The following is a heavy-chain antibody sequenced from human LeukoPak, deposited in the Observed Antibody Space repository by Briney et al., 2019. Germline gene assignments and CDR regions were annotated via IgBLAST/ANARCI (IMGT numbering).Heavy chain of an antibody. CDR3: ARESGVTASPYTGTHSDL. J-gene: IGHJ5*02. V-gene: IGHV3-53*05. D-gene: IGHD1-26*01. CDR1: GFTVSSNH. CDR2: IYSGGST. Sequence: GGSLRLSCAASGFTVSSNHMSWVRQAPGKGLEWVSVIYSGGSTYYADSVKGRFTISRDNSKNTLYLQMNSLRPEDTAVYYCARESGVTASPYTGTHSDLWGRGTLVTVSS.